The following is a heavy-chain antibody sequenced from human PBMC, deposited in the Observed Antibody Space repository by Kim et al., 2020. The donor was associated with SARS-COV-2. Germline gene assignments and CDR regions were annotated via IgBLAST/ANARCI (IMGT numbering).Heavy chain of an antibody. Sequence: SETLSLTCAVSGGSISSSNWWSWVRQPPGKGLEWIGEIYHSGSTNYNPSLKSRVTISVDKSKNQFSLKLSSVTAADTAVYYCASRLKPGIAAAGTTGGFDYWGQGTLVTVSS. CDR2: IYHSGST. CDR3: ASRLKPGIAAAGTTGGFDY. D-gene: IGHD6-13*01. CDR1: GGSISSSNW. J-gene: IGHJ4*02. V-gene: IGHV4-4*02.